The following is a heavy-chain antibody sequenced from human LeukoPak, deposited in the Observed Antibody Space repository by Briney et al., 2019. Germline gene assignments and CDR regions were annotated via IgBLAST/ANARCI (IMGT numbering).Heavy chain of an antibody. J-gene: IGHJ4*02. CDR3: ANYDILTGSLDY. CDR1: GGSMTNQY. CDR2: IFKGGIT. Sequence: SETLSLTCTVSGGSMTNQYWSWIRQPPGKGLEWIGYIFKGGITNYDPSLKSRATVSADTSKNQFSLKLSSVTAADTAVYYCANYDILTGSLDYWGQGTLVTVSS. V-gene: IGHV4-59*11. D-gene: IGHD3-9*01.